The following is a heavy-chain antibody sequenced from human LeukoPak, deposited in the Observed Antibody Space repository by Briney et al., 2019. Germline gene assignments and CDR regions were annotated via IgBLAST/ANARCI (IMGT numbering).Heavy chain of an antibody. CDR1: GYTFTSYG. J-gene: IGHJ3*02. CDR3: ARDRTAMPYDAFDI. CDR2: ISAYNGNT. Sequence: ASVKVSCKAPGYTFTSYGISWVRQAPGQGLEWMGWISAYNGNTNYAQKLQGRVTMTTDTSTSTAYMELRSLRSDDTAVYYCARDRTAMPYDAFDIWGQGTMVTVSS. D-gene: IGHD5-18*01. V-gene: IGHV1-18*01.